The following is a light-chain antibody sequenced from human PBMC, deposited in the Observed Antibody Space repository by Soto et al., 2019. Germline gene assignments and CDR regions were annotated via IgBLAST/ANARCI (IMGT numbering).Light chain of an antibody. CDR2: DAF. CDR3: LQRRGWPWT. Sequence: EIVLTQSPATLSLSPGERATLSCRASQSVSSYLAWYQQKPGQAPRLLIDDAFNRATEIPARFSGGGSGTDFTLTISSLEPEDFAVYYCLQRRGWPWTFGQGTRVEIK. J-gene: IGKJ1*01. V-gene: IGKV3-11*01. CDR1: QSVSSY.